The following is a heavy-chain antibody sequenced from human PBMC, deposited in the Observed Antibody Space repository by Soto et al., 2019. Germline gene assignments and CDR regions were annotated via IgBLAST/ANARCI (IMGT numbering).Heavy chain of an antibody. CDR3: ERGFYLPLLNVFVAATDWFDH. D-gene: IGHD2-21*01. V-gene: IGHV1-8*01. J-gene: IGHJ5*02. Sequence: ASVKVSCKASGYTFTSYDINWVRQATGQGLEWMGWRNPNSGNTGYAQKFQGRGTMTRHTSISPAYMELSSLRSEDTAVYYCERGFYLPLLNVFVAATDWFDHRGQGTLLTLSP. CDR1: GYTFTSYD. CDR2: RNPNSGNT.